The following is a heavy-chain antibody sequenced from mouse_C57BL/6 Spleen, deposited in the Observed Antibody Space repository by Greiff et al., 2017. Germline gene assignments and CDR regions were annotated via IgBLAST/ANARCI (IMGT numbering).Heavy chain of an antibody. CDR3: TRGLPSFDY. CDR2: IDPENGDT. Sequence: EVQLQQSGAELVRPGASVKLSCTASGFNIKDDSMHWVQQRPEQGLEWIGWIDPENGDTEYASKVPGKVTIPADKSSNTAYLQLRSLTSADTAVYYCTRGLPSFDYWGQGTTLTVSS. D-gene: IGHD5-5*01. CDR1: GFNIKDDS. V-gene: IGHV14-4*01. J-gene: IGHJ2*01.